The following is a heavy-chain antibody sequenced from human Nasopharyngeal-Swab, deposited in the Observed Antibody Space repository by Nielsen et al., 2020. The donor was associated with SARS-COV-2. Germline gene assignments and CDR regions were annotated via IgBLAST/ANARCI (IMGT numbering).Heavy chain of an antibody. Sequence: GGSLRLSCAASGFTFSSYWMSWVRQAPGKGLEWVANMKQDGSEKYYVDSVKGRFTISRDNAKNSLYLQMNSLRAEDTAVYYCAREWRERGLGSSGSRPQANAFDIWGQGTMVTVSS. CDR3: AREWRERGLGSSGSRPQANAFDI. V-gene: IGHV3-7*01. CDR2: MKQDGSEK. J-gene: IGHJ3*02. D-gene: IGHD1-26*01. CDR1: GFTFSSYW.